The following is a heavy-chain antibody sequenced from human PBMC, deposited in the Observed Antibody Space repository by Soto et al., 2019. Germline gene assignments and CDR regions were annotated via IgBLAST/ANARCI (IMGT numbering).Heavy chain of an antibody. CDR2: IFYSGSGS. CDR3: VRGPSRGSSLFGLLDY. J-gene: IGHJ4*02. D-gene: IGHD3-3*01. V-gene: IGHV3-64D*06. CDR1: GFIFSTFG. Sequence: PGGSLRLSCSASGFIFSTFGMFWVRQAPGQGLEYVSAIFYSGSGSYYADPVRGRFTVSRDNSKNMFYLQMSSLRVEDTALYFCVRGPSRGSSLFGLLDYWGQGTQVTVSS.